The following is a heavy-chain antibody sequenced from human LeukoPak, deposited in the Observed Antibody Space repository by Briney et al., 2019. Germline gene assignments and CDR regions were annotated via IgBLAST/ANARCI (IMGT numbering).Heavy chain of an antibody. CDR1: GYTFTSYG. D-gene: IGHD2-2*01. V-gene: IGHV1-18*01. CDR3: ARASSTSYYYYYYMDV. CDR2: ISAYNGNT. Sequence: ASVKVSCKASGYTFTSYGISWVRQAPGQGLEWMGWISAYNGNTNYAQKPQGRVTMTTDTSTSTAYMELRSLRSDDTAVYYCARASSTSYYYYYYMDVWGKGTTVTVSS. J-gene: IGHJ6*03.